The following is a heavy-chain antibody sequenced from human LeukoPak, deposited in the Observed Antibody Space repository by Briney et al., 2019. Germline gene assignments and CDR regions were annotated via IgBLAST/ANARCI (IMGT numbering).Heavy chain of an antibody. J-gene: IGHJ6*02. CDR1: GFTFSSYS. Sequence: PGGSLRLSCAASGFTFSSYSMNWVRQAPGKGLEWVSSISSSSSYIYYADSVKGRFTISRDNAKNSLYLQMNSLRAEDTAVYYCARDQWLRLPHGMDVWGQGTTVTVSS. V-gene: IGHV3-21*01. D-gene: IGHD5-12*01. CDR2: ISSSSSYI. CDR3: ARDQWLRLPHGMDV.